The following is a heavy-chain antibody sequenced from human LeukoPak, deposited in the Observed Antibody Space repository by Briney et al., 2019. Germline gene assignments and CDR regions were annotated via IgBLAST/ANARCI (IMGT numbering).Heavy chain of an antibody. D-gene: IGHD6-13*01. J-gene: IGHJ4*02. CDR3: VTLAAASQDY. V-gene: IGHV3-74*01. CDR2: IDYDGSST. CDR1: GFTFRNFW. Sequence: GGSLRLSCAASGFTFRNFWMHWVRQAPGRGRVWVSRIDYDGSSTAYADSVKGRFTISRDNAKNTLYLQMTSLRAEDTAVYYCVTLAAASQDYWGQGTLVTVSS.